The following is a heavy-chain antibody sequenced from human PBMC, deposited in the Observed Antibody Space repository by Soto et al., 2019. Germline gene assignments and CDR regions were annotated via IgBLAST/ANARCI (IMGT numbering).Heavy chain of an antibody. Sequence: QVQLVESGGGVVQPGRSLRLSCAASGFTFSSYGMHWVRQAPGKGLEWVAVISYDGSNKYYADSVKGRFTISRDNSKNTLYLQMNSLRAEDTAVYYCAKDFYDYRYYYYYYGMDVWGQGTTVTVSS. CDR3: AKDFYDYRYYYYYYGMDV. D-gene: IGHD4-4*01. CDR1: GFTFSSYG. J-gene: IGHJ6*02. V-gene: IGHV3-30*18. CDR2: ISYDGSNK.